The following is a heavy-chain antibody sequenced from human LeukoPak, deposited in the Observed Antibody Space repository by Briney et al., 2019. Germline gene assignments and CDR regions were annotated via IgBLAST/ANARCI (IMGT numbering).Heavy chain of an antibody. V-gene: IGHV3-23*01. Sequence: GGSLRHCCGASGFTFRSYAMSWVRQATGRGVEWVSAISGCGGSTSYADSVKGRFTISRDNPKNTLYLQMNSMRAEDTAVYYCAKPPIVVVVAATDYFDYWGQGTLVTVSS. CDR2: ISGCGGST. CDR3: AKPPIVVVVAATDYFDY. J-gene: IGHJ4*02. CDR1: GFTFRSYA. D-gene: IGHD2-15*01.